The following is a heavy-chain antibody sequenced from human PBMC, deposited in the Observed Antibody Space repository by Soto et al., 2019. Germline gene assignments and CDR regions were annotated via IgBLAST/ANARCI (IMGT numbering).Heavy chain of an antibody. J-gene: IGHJ4*02. Sequence: SETLSLTCTVSGGSISSGGYYWSWIRQHPGKGLEWIGYIYYSGSTYYNPSLKSRVTISVDTSKNQFSLKLSSVTAADTAVYYCARASSGYYPNRIDYWGQGTLVTVSS. CDR2: IYYSGST. CDR3: ARASSGYYPNRIDY. D-gene: IGHD3-22*01. V-gene: IGHV4-31*03. CDR1: GGSISSGGYY.